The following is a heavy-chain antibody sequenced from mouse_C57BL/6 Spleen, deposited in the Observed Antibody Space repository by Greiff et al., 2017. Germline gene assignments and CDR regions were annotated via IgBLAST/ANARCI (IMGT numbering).Heavy chain of an antibody. V-gene: IGHV1-54*01. D-gene: IGHD1-1*01. CDR2: INPGSGGT. CDR1: GYAFTNYL. CDR3: ARRGVVGGYFDV. J-gene: IGHJ1*03. Sequence: QVQLQQSGAELVRPGTSVKVSCKASGYAFTNYLIEWVKQRPGQGLEWIGVINPGSGGTNYNEKFKGKATLTADKSSSTAYMKLSSLTSEDSAVYFCARRGVVGGYFDVWGTGTTVTVSS.